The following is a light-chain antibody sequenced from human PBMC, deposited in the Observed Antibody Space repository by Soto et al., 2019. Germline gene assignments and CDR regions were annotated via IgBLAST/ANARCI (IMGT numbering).Light chain of an antibody. V-gene: IGKV3-11*01. CDR3: QQRSNWPPIT. J-gene: IGKJ5*01. CDR2: DAA. Sequence: EIVMTEVAASMAVSSVQIAAVSCXXSQSVSSNLAWYQQKPGQAPRLLIYDAATRATGIPARFSGSGSGTDFTLTISCLEPEDFAVYYCQQRSNWPPITFGQGTRLEIK. CDR1: QSVSSN.